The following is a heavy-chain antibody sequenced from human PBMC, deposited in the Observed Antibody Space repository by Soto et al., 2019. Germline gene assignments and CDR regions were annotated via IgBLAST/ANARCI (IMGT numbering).Heavy chain of an antibody. CDR3: ASTPNYYDSSGNNWFDP. V-gene: IGHV4-59*01. D-gene: IGHD3-22*01. CDR1: GGSISNYY. J-gene: IGHJ5*02. CDR2: IYYSGST. Sequence: SETLSLTCTVSGGSISNYYWSWIRQPPGKGLEWIGYIYYSGSTNYNPSLKSRVTISVDTSKNQFSLKLSSVTAADTVVYYCASTPNYYDSSGNNWFDPWGQGTLVTVSS.